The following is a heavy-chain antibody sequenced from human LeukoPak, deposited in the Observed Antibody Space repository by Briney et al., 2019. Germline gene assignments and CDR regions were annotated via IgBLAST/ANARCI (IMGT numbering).Heavy chain of an antibody. CDR2: IYDSGST. CDR3: ARSTTYGDLLFDY. V-gene: IGHV4-59*01. CDR1: GDSISGYY. D-gene: IGHD4-17*01. Sequence: SEALSLTCTVSGDSISGYYWSWIRQPPGKELEWIGYIYDSGSTNYNPSLKSRVTISVDTSKNQFSLKLTSVTAADTAVYYCARSTTYGDLLFDYWGQGTLVTVSS. J-gene: IGHJ4*02.